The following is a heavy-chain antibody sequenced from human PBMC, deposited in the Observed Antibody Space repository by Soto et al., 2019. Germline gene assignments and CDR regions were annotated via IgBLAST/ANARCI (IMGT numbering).Heavy chain of an antibody. V-gene: IGHV3-9*01. CDR1: GFTFDDYA. CDR3: AKDSGSITIFGSGFFDY. J-gene: IGHJ4*02. D-gene: IGHD3-3*01. Sequence: PGGSLRLSCAASGFTFDDYAMHWVRQAPGKGLEWVSGISWNSGSIGYADSVKGRFTISRDNAKNSLYLQMNSLRAEDTALYYCAKDSGSITIFGSGFFDYWGQGTLVTVSS. CDR2: ISWNSGSI.